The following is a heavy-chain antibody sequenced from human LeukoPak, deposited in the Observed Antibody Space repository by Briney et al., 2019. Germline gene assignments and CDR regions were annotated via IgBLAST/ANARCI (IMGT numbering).Heavy chain of an antibody. J-gene: IGHJ4*02. Sequence: SETLSLTCAVYGGSFSGYYWSWIRQPPGKGLEWIGEINHSGSTNYNPSLKSRVTISVDTSKNQSSLKLSSVTAADTAVYYCARLGRAVAGDYWGQGTLVTVSS. CDR1: GGSFSGYY. CDR2: INHSGST. D-gene: IGHD6-19*01. V-gene: IGHV4-34*01. CDR3: ARLGRAVAGDY.